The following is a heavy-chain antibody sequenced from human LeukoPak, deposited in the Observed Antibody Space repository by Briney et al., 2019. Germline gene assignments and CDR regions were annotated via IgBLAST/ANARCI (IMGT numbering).Heavy chain of an antibody. J-gene: IGHJ3*01. D-gene: IGHD3-3*01. CDR1: GGSINAPNYY. V-gene: IGHV4-39*07. CDR3: ARITIFGVVTDDAFDV. Sequence: SETLSLTCTVSGGSINAPNYYWGWIRQPPGEGLEWIGEINHSGDTNYNPSLKSRVTLSVDTSKNQFSLKLSSVTAADTAVYYCARITIFGVVTDDAFDVWGQGTMVTVSS. CDR2: INHSGDT.